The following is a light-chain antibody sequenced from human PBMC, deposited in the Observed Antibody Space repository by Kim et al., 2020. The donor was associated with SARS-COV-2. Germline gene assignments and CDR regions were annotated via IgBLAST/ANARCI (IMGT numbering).Light chain of an antibody. CDR3: MQGTHWLYT. V-gene: IGKV2-30*01. CDR1: QSLVYSDGNTY. CDR2: RVS. J-gene: IGKJ2*01. Sequence: DVMMTQSPLSLPVTLGQPASISCRSSQSLVYSDGNTYLNWFQQRTGQSPRRLIHRVSNRDSGVPDRFSGSGSGTDFTLKISRVEAEDVGVYYCMQGTHWLYTFGQGTKLEI.